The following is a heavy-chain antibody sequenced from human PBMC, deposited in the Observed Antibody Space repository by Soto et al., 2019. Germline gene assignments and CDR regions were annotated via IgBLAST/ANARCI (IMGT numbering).Heavy chain of an antibody. V-gene: IGHV4-34*01. CDR3: ASRLTAPEY. CDR1: GGSFSGYY. Sequence: QVQLQQWGAGLLKPSGTLSLSCAVYGGSFSGYYWSWIRQPPGKGLEWIGEINHSGSTNYNPSLKSRVTISVDTSKNQFSLKLSSVTAADTAVYYCASRLTAPEYWGQGTLVTVSS. J-gene: IGHJ4*02. CDR2: INHSGST.